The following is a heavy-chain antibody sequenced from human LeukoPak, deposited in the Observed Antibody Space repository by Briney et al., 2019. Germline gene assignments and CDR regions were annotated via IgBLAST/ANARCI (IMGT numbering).Heavy chain of an antibody. J-gene: IGHJ4*02. CDR2: INHSGST. Sequence: SETLSLTCAVYGGSFSGYYWSWIRQPPGKGLEWIGEINHSGSTNYNPSLKSRVTISVDTSKNQFSLKLSSVTAADTAVYYCASDCSGGSCNYWGQGTLVTVSS. CDR3: ASDCSGGSCNY. CDR1: GGSFSGYY. V-gene: IGHV4-34*01. D-gene: IGHD2-15*01.